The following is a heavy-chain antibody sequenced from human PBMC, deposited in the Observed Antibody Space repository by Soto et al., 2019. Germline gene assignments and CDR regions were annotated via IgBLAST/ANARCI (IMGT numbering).Heavy chain of an antibody. CDR1: GGSISSGGYY. J-gene: IGHJ6*02. CDR3: ARGTYDFWSGSSPHYYYYGMDV. D-gene: IGHD3-3*01. Sequence: SETLSLTCTVSGGSISSGGYYWSWIRQHPGKGLEWIGYIYYSGSTYYNPSLKSRVTISVDTSKNQFSLKLSSVTAADTAVYYCARGTYDFWSGSSPHYYYYGMDVWGQGTTVTV. V-gene: IGHV4-31*03. CDR2: IYYSGST.